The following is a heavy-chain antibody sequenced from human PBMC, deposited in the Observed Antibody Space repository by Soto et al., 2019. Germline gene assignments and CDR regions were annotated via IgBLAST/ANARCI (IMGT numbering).Heavy chain of an antibody. Sequence: GGSLRLSCAASGFTFSSYAMSWVRQAPGKGLEWVSAISGSGGSTYYADSVKGRFTISRDNSKNTLYLQMNSLRAEDTAVYYCAKDWDWNNYYDSSGRLDYWGQGTLVTVSS. D-gene: IGHD3-22*01. CDR3: AKDWDWNNYYDSSGRLDY. CDR2: ISGSGGST. CDR1: GFTFSSYA. J-gene: IGHJ4*02. V-gene: IGHV3-23*01.